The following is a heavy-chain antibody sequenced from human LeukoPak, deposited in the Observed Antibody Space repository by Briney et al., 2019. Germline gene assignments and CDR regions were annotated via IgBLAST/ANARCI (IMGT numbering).Heavy chain of an antibody. CDR1: GYTFSTYP. V-gene: IGHV1-8*02. J-gene: IGHJ5*02. D-gene: IGHD3-10*01. Sequence: EASVTVSCEASGYTFSTYPMNWVRQATGQGLEWMGWMNPNSGNTGYAQEFQGRVTMTRNTSISTAYMELSSLRSEDTAVYYCARANRGRRITMVRGDSWWFDPWGQGTLVTVSS. CDR3: ARANRGRRITMVRGDSWWFDP. CDR2: MNPNSGNT.